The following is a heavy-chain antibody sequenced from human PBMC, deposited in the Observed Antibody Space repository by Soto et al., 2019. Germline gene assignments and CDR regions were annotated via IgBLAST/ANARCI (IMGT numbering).Heavy chain of an antibody. CDR3: SKERLARGIDY. CDR2: ISSSGSNT. V-gene: IGHV3-23*01. J-gene: IGHJ4*02. CDR1: GFTFSNYA. Sequence: EVQLLDSGGGLVQPGGSLRLSCAASGFTFSNYAMSWVRQAPGKGLDWVSTISSSGSNTYYADSVKGRFSSSRDNSKNTVYLEMENLRAEDTAVYYCSKERLARGIDYCGQGTLVTVSS. D-gene: IGHD2-21*01.